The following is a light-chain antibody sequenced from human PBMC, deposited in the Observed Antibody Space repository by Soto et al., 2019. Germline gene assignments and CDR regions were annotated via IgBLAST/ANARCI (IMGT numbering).Light chain of an antibody. J-gene: IGKJ4*01. CDR2: DAS. Sequence: EIVLTQSPATLSLSPGETATLSCRASQSVSSSLAWYQQKPGQTPRLLIYDASNRATGIPARFSGSGSGTDFTLTVSSLEPEDFAVYYCQQRSSWPLTLGGGTKVELK. CDR3: QQRSSWPLT. CDR1: QSVSSS. V-gene: IGKV3-11*01.